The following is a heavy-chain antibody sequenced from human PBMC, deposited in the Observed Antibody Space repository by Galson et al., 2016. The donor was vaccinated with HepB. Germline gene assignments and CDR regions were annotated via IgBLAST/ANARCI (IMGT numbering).Heavy chain of an antibody. J-gene: IGHJ2*01. D-gene: IGHD6-13*01. V-gene: IGHV3-21*01. CDR2: ISYSSSYM. CDR1: GFTFSSYS. Sequence: SLGLSCAASGFTFSSYSMHWVRQAPGKGLEWVSSISYSSSYMPYADAVKGRFTISRDNAKNSLYLQMNSLGAEDTAVYYCARRGSKEKGYFDLWGRGTLVTVSS. CDR3: ARRGSKEKGYFDL.